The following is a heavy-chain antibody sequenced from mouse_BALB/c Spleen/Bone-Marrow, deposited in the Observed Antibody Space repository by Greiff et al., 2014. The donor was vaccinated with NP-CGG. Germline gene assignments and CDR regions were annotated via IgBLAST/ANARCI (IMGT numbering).Heavy chain of an antibody. J-gene: IGHJ1*01. CDR1: GFSLTTYG. V-gene: IGHV2-2*02. D-gene: IGHD1-1*01. CDR2: IWSGGST. CDR3: ARINYGSRRYWYFDV. Sequence: QVQLQQSGPGLVQPSQSLSITCTVSGFSLTTYGVHWVRQSPGKGLEWLGVIWSGGSTAYNAAFISRLSISKDNSKSQVFFKMNSLQANDTAIYYCARINYGSRRYWYFDVWGAGTTVTVSS.